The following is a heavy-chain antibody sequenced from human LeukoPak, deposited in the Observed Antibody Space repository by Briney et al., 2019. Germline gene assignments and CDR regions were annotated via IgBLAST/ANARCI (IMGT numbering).Heavy chain of an antibody. CDR3: ANRVRGTYYFDS. CDR1: GFTLSSYG. J-gene: IGHJ4*02. Sequence: QSGGSLRLSCVASGFTLSSYGMHWVRQAPGKGLEWVAIISYDGSNKYYADSVKGRFTISRDNSKNTLYLQMNSLRAEDTAVYYCANRVRGTYYFDSWGQGTLVTVSS. V-gene: IGHV3-30*18. CDR2: ISYDGSNK. D-gene: IGHD2-15*01.